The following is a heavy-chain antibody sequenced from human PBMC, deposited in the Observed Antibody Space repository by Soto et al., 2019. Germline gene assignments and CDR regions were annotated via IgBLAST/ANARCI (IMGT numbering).Heavy chain of an antibody. J-gene: IGHJ4*02. D-gene: IGHD6-13*01. V-gene: IGHV3-9*01. CDR2: ISWNSGSI. Sequence: GGSVRRSCAASGFTFDDYAVHCVRQAPGKGLEWFSGISWNSGSIGYADSVKGRFTISRDNDKNSLYLQMNSMRAEDTALYYCANDVYGEYSSSCTDYWGQGTLVTVSS. CDR1: GFTFDDYA. CDR3: ANDVYGEYSSSCTDY.